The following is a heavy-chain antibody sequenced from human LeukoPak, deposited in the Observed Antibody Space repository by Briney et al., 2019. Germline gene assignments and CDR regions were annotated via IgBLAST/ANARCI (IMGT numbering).Heavy chain of an antibody. D-gene: IGHD4-17*01. V-gene: IGHV3-15*01. CDR2: IKSRADGGTP. CDR1: GFTFSNAW. CDR3: ATPLTTVTPGAFDI. Sequence: PGGSLRLSCAASGFTFSNAWMSWVRQAPGKGLEWVGRIKSRADGGTPEYAASVRGRFTISRDDSDNTLYLQMNSLKIEDTALYYCATPLTTVTPGAFDIWGQGTVVTV. J-gene: IGHJ3*02.